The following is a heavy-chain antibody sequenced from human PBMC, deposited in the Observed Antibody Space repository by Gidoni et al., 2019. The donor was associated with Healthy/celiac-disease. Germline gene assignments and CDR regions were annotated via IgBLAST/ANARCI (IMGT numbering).Heavy chain of an antibody. CDR1: GFTLSSYA. CDR2: VSGSDGST. D-gene: IGHD2-21*01. V-gene: IGHV3-23*01. CDR3: AKGNIVVVIATIYY. J-gene: IGHJ4*02. Sequence: EVQLLDAGGGLVQPGGSLRLYCQASGFTLSSYAMSWVRQAKGKGREWVSAVSGSDGSTYYADSVKGRFNISRDNSKNTLYLQMNSLRAEDTAVYYCAKGNIVVVIATIYYWGQGTLVTVSS.